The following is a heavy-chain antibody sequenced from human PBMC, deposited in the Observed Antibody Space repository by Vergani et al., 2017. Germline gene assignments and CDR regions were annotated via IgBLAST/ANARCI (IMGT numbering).Heavy chain of an antibody. D-gene: IGHD3-16*02. J-gene: IGHJ5*02. CDR1: GGSFSGYY. Sequence: QVQLQQWGAGLLKPSETLSLTCAVYGGSFSGYYWSWIRQPPGKGLEWIGEINHSGSNNYNPSLKSRVTISVDTSKNQFSLKLSSVTAADTAVYYCARGALNWFDPWGQGTLVTVSS. CDR3: ARGALNWFDP. CDR2: INHSGSN. V-gene: IGHV4-34*01.